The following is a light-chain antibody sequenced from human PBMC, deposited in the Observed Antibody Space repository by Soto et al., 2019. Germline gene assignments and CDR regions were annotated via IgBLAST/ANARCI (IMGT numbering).Light chain of an antibody. V-gene: IGKV3-11*01. CDR2: DTS. CDR3: LQRSNLLST. CDR1: QSVGSS. J-gene: IGKJ5*01. Sequence: IVLTQSPATLSLSPGERATLSCRASQSVGSSFAWYQQKPGQAPRLLIYDTSNRATGIPARFSGTGSGTDFILTISSLEPEDFAVYYFLQRSNLLSTFGQGTRLEIK.